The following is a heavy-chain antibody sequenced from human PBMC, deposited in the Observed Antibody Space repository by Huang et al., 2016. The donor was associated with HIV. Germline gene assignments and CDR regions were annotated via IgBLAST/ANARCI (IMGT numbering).Heavy chain of an antibody. D-gene: IGHD3-16*01. Sequence: QVQLEQWGAGLLKPSETLSLTCAVYGGSFSGYFWNWIRQSPGKGLEWIGQINHAGAPDYNPSLKSRATISVDTSKNQFSLKLTSVTAADTAIYYCAREIMISFGGPFDSWGHGNLVTVSS. CDR1: GGSFSGYF. CDR3: AREIMISFGGPFDS. V-gene: IGHV4-34*02. CDR2: INHAGAP. J-gene: IGHJ5*01.